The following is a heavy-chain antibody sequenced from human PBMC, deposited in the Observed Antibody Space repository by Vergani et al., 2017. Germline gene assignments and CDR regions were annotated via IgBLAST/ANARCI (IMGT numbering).Heavy chain of an antibody. D-gene: IGHD2-8*01. Sequence: QVQLVQSGAAVKKPGASVKLSCKSSGYIFNSYYIHWVRQAPGEGLEWMGLLDPRGGPPIYAEKLEGRVTLTSDTSTSTFYMELRSLRSDDTAVYYCVRPGDDYRNMLTYFLDFWGQGSLVSVSS. CDR3: VRPGDDYRNMLTYFLDF. V-gene: IGHV1-46*02. CDR1: GYIFNSYY. CDR2: LDPRGGPP. J-gene: IGHJ4*02.